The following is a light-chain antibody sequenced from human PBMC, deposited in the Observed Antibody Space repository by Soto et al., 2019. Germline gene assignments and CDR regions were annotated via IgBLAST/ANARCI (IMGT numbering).Light chain of an antibody. V-gene: IGKV1-5*01. CDR1: QNISRL. CDR3: EQYKTYYPT. Sequence: EIQLPRSPATLSASVGDTVTITCRSSQNISRLLAWYQQKPGKAPKLLIYDVSSFEGGVPSRFSGSGSRTEFTVTISSLQHEDFATYYCEQYKTYYPTFVQGNKV. J-gene: IGKJ1*01. CDR2: DVS.